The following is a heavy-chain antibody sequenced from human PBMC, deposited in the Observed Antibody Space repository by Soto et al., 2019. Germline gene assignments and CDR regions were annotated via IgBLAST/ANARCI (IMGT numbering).Heavy chain of an antibody. J-gene: IGHJ6*02. CDR3: ARVRFGEWGYAMDV. CDR2: ISSSGSSI. D-gene: IGHD3-10*01. V-gene: IGHV3-11*01. Sequence: QVQLVESGGGLVKPGGSLRLSCAASGLTFSDCYMNWIRQAPGKGLEWVSHISSSGSSINYADSVKGRFTISRDNAKNSLYLQMNSLRAEDTAMYYCARVRFGEWGYAMDVWGQGTTVTVSS. CDR1: GLTFSDCY.